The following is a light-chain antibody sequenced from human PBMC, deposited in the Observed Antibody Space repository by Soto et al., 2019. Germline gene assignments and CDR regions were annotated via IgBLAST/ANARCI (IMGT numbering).Light chain of an antibody. Sequence: QSALTHPASVSGSPGQSITISCTGTSSDVGGYKYVSWYQHHPGEAPKLIIYEVSNRPSGVSNRFSGSKSGNTASLTISGLQAEDESHYYCSSKSSGSTPMLFGGGTKLTVL. CDR3: SSKSSGSTPML. CDR1: SSDVGGYKY. V-gene: IGLV2-14*01. CDR2: EVS. J-gene: IGLJ2*01.